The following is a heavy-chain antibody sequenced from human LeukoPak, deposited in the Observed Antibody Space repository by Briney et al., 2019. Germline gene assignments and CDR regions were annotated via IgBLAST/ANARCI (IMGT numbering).Heavy chain of an antibody. V-gene: IGHV4-30-4*01. J-gene: IGHJ5*02. CDR2: MYYSGST. D-gene: IGHD3-22*01. CDR1: GGSISSGDYY. Sequence: PSQTLSLTCTVSGGSISSGDYYWSWIRQPPGKGLEWIAYMYYSGSTYYNPSLKSRDTMSADTSKNQLSLKLSSVTAADTAVYYCARPYYYDSRIDPWGQGILVTVSS. CDR3: ARPYYYDSRIDP.